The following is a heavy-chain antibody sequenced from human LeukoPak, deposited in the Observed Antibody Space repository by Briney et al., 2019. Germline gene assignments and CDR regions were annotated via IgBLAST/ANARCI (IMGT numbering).Heavy chain of an antibody. CDR3: AKGSVYCSGGSCYPYYFDY. Sequence: GGTLRLSCAASGFTFSSYAMSWVRQAPGKGLEWVSAISGSGGSTYYADSVKGRFTISRDNSKNTLYLQMNSLRAEDTAVYYCAKGSVYCSGGSCYPYYFDYWGQGTLVTVSS. V-gene: IGHV3-23*01. J-gene: IGHJ4*02. CDR1: GFTFSSYA. D-gene: IGHD2-15*01. CDR2: ISGSGGST.